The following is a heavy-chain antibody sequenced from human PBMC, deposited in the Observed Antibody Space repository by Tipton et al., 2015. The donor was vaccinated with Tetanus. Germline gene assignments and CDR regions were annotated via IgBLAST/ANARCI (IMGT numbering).Heavy chain of an antibody. CDR2: IYSGGST. Sequence: SLRLSCAASGFTVSSNYMSWVRQAPGKGLEWVSVIYSGGSTYYADSVKGRFTISRDNSKNTLYLQMNSLRAEDTAVYYCARDRTLVEQQLVHYGMDVWGQGTTVTVSS. V-gene: IGHV3-53*01. J-gene: IGHJ6*02. D-gene: IGHD6-13*01. CDR1: GFTVSSNY. CDR3: ARDRTLVEQQLVHYGMDV.